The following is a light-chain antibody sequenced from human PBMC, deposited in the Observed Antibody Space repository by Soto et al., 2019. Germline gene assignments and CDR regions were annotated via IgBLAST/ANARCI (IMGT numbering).Light chain of an antibody. CDR2: DAS. Sequence: DIQMTQSPSSLSASVGDRVTITCQASHDITKYLNWYQQKAHKVPKLLIHDASTLASGVPSRFTGGGSGTDFTLTINNLQPEDVATYYCQQFDDLPLTFGGGTKVDI. CDR3: QQFDDLPLT. J-gene: IGKJ4*01. CDR1: HDITKY. V-gene: IGKV1-33*01.